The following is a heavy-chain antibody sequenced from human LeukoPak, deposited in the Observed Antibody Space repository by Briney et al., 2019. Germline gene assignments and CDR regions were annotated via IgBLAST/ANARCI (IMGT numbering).Heavy chain of an antibody. V-gene: IGHV3-23*01. CDR1: GFNFSNYA. Sequence: GGSLRLSCAASGFNFSNYAMTWVRQAPGKGLEWVSAVTGSSSNTYYADSLKDRVTISRDNSKNMLYLEMNSLRVEDTAIYYCAKDRSSTTSCSNYWGRGTLVTVSS. J-gene: IGHJ4*02. CDR3: AKDRSSTTSCSNY. D-gene: IGHD2-2*01. CDR2: VTGSSSNT.